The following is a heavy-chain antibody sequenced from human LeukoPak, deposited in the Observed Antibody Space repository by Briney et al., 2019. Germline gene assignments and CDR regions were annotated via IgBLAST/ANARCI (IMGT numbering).Heavy chain of an antibody. Sequence: GGSLRLSCAAPGFSFSSYAMSWVRQAPGKGLEWVSAISGSAYSTYYADSVKGRFTISRDNSKNTLYLQMDSLRAEDTAVYYCAKDRSSIAAAGGLDYWGQGTLVTVSS. V-gene: IGHV3-23*01. CDR3: AKDRSSIAAAGGLDY. J-gene: IGHJ4*02. D-gene: IGHD6-13*01. CDR2: ISGSAYST. CDR1: GFSFSSYA.